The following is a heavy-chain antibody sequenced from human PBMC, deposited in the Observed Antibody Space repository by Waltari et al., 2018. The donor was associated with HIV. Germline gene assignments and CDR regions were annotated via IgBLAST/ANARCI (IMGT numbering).Heavy chain of an antibody. D-gene: IGHD6-13*01. Sequence: QVQLQQWGAGLLKPSETLSLTCAVYGGSFSGYYWSWLRQPPGKGLEWIGEINHSGSTNYNPSLKSRVTISVDTSKNQFSLKLSSVTAADTAVYYCARGIAAAGTDAKTNWFDPWGQGTLVTVSS. CDR2: INHSGST. CDR1: GGSFSGYY. V-gene: IGHV4-34*01. J-gene: IGHJ5*02. CDR3: ARGIAAAGTDAKTNWFDP.